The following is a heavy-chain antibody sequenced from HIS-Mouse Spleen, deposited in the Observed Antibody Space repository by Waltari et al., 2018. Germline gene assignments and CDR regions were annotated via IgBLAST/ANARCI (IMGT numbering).Heavy chain of an antibody. J-gene: IGHJ2*01. CDR2: NYYSGST. V-gene: IGHV4-39*07. CDR1: GGSISSSSYY. CDR3: AREIPYSSSWYDWYFDL. D-gene: IGHD6-13*01. Sequence: QLQLQESGPGLVKPSETLSLTCTVSGGSISSSSYYWGWIRQPPGKGLEWIGSNYYSGSTSYNPSLKSRVTISVDTSKNQFSLKLSSVTAADTAVYYCAREIPYSSSWYDWYFDLWGRGTLVTVSS.